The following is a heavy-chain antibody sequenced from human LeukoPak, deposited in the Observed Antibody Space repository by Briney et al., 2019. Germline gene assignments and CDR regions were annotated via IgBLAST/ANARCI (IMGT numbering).Heavy chain of an antibody. D-gene: IGHD4-17*01. CDR3: ARKGYGDYYYYYYMDA. Sequence: GGSLRLSCAASGFTFSSYEMNWVRQAPGKGLEWLSYISSSGSTIYYADSVKGRFTISRDNAKNSLYLQMNSLRAEDTAVYYCARKGYGDYYYYYYMDAWGKGTTVTVSS. CDR1: GFTFSSYE. V-gene: IGHV3-48*03. CDR2: ISSSGSTI. J-gene: IGHJ6*03.